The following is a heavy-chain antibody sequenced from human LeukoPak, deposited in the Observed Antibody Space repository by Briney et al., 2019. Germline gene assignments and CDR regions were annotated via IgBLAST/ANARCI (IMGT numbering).Heavy chain of an antibody. Sequence: SQTPSLTCTVSGGSISSGDYYWSWIRQPPGKGLEWIGYIYYSGSTYYNPSLKSRVTISVDTSKNQFSLKLSSVTAADTAVYYCARVVRGYSYGLGFDYWGQGTLVTVSS. D-gene: IGHD5-18*01. CDR1: GGSISSGDYY. V-gene: IGHV4-30-4*01. J-gene: IGHJ4*02. CDR3: ARVVRGYSYGLGFDY. CDR2: IYYSGST.